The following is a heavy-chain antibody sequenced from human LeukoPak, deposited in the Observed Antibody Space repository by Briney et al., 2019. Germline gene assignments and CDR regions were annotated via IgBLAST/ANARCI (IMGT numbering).Heavy chain of an antibody. CDR1: GFTFSSYA. CDR3: GREDCNNVRCYGASDA. J-gene: IGHJ5*02. V-gene: IGHV3-69-1*01. CDR2: ISSNNNI. Sequence: GGSLRLSCVGSGFTFSSYAMNWVRQAPGKGLEWVSSISSNNNIYYADSVKGRFTISRDNAKNSLSRQMNSLRGEDTAVYYCGREDCNNVRCYGASDAWGQGTLVTVSS. D-gene: IGHD2-2*01.